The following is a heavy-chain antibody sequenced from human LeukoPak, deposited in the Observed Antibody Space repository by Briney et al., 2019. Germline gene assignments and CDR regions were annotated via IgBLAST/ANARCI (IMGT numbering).Heavy chain of an antibody. CDR1: GFTFSSYA. J-gene: IGHJ4*02. CDR3: AAEVGYYDSSGYYLPGY. D-gene: IGHD3-22*01. V-gene: IGHV3-23*01. CDR2: ISGSDGST. Sequence: GGSLRLSCAASGFTFSSYAMTWVRQAPGKGLEWVSAISGSDGSTYYADSVKGRFTISRDNSKNTLYLQMNSLRAEDTAVYYCAAEVGYYDSSGYYLPGYWGRGTLVTVSS.